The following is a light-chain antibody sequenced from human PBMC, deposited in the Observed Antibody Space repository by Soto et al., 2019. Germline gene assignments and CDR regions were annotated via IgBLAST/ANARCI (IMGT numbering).Light chain of an antibody. J-gene: IGKJ4*01. CDR1: QSVIYSSNNKNY. CDR3: QQYYSTPLT. V-gene: IGKV4-1*01. Sequence: DIVMTQSPDSLAVSLGERATINCKSIQSVIYSSNNKNYLAWYQQKPGQPPKLLIYWASTRESGVPDRFSGSGSGTDFTLTISSLQAEDVAVYYCQQYYSTPLTFGVGTKVEIK. CDR2: WAS.